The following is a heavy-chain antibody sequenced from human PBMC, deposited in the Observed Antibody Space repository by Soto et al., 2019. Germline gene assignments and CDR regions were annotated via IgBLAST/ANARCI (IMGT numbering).Heavy chain of an antibody. CDR3: ARAVGVGYCSSTSCLNWFDP. CDR2: IIPILGIA. Sequence: QVQLVQSGAEVQKPGSSVKVSCKASGGTFSSYTISWVRQAPGQGLEWMGRIIPILGIANYAQKFQGRVTITADKSTSTAYMELSSLRSEDTAVYYCARAVGVGYCSSTSCLNWFDPWGQGTLVTVSS. D-gene: IGHD2-2*01. CDR1: GGTFSSYT. V-gene: IGHV1-69*02. J-gene: IGHJ5*02.